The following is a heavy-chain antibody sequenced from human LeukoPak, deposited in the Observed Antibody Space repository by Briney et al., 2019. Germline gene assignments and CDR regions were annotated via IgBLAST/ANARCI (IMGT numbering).Heavy chain of an antibody. V-gene: IGHV3-23*01. D-gene: IGHD2-15*01. J-gene: IGHJ4*02. CDR3: AKEGSVYCSGGSCPLDY. CDR1: GFTFSSYA. Sequence: PGGSLRLSCAASGFTFSSYAMSWVRQAPGKGLEWVSAISGSGGSTYYADSVKGRFTISRDNSKNTLYLQMSSLRAEDTAVYYCAKEGSVYCSGGSCPLDYWGQGTLVTVSS. CDR2: ISGSGGST.